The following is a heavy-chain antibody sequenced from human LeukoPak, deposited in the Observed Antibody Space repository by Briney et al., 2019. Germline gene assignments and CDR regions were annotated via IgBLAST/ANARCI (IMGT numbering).Heavy chain of an antibody. Sequence: GASVKVSCQASGYTFTDYGISWVRQAPGQGLEWMGWISGDNGNTYYAQKLQARITMTTDTSTSTAYMELRSLRSDDTAVYYCARDCDRSGYYCYWGQGTLVTVSS. CDR1: GYTFTDYG. V-gene: IGHV1-18*01. J-gene: IGHJ4*02. D-gene: IGHD3-22*01. CDR3: ARDCDRSGYYCY. CDR2: ISGDNGNT.